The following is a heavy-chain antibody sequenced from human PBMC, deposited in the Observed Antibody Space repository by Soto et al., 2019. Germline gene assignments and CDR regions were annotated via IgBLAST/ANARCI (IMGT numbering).Heavy chain of an antibody. J-gene: IGHJ5*02. CDR2: ISPNSEKT. D-gene: IGHD3-3*01. CDR1: GYTFSNFG. V-gene: IGHV1-18*03. CDR3: TKDAKFDDFYTGYFANDL. Sequence: GASVKVSCKASGYTFSNFGISWVRQAPGEGLEWMGWISPNSEKTKIAQRFQGRVTMTTDISTSTSYLELRGLTSDDLVVYYCTKDAKFDDFYTGYFANDLWG.